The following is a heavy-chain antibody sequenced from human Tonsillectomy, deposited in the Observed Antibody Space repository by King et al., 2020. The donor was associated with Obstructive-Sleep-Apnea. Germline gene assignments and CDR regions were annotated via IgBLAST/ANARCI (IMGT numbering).Heavy chain of an antibody. CDR3: TTGWSSRDY. V-gene: IGHV3-15*01. CDR1: GFIFNKAW. J-gene: IGHJ4*02. CDR2: IKSETDGGTT. Sequence: VQLVESGGGLVKPGGSLRLSCTASGFIFNKAWMNWVRQAPGKGLEWVGRIKSETDGGTTNYAAPVRGGFTISREDSKNTLYLQMTSLKADEPAVYYCTTGWSSRDYWGQGTLVTVSS.